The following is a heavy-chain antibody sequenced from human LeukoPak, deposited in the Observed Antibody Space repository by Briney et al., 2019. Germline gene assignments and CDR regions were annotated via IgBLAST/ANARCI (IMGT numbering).Heavy chain of an antibody. J-gene: IGHJ4*02. CDR2: ISSSSSYI. D-gene: IGHD3-9*01. V-gene: IGHV3-21*01. Sequence: PGGSLRLSCVVSGFTFSSYSVNWVRQSPGKGLEWVSYISSSSSYIHYADSVKGRFTISRDNAKKSLYLQMNSLRAEDTAVYYCARQRGDILTGYYMPRGFDYWGQGTLVTVSS. CDR1: GFTFSSYS. CDR3: ARQRGDILTGYYMPRGFDY.